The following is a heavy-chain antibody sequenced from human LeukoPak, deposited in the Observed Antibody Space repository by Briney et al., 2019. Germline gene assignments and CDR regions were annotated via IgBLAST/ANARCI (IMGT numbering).Heavy chain of an antibody. Sequence: PSETLSLTCIASGGSISSSSYYWGWIRQPPGKGLEWIGSIHYSGSTYYNPSLKSRITISVDTSKNQFSLKLSSVTAADTAVYYCARHKGPHIIRGVLRNNWFDPWGQGTLVTVSS. V-gene: IGHV4-39*01. CDR3: ARHKGPHIIRGVLRNNWFDP. CDR2: IHYSGST. D-gene: IGHD3-10*01. J-gene: IGHJ5*02. CDR1: GGSISSSSYY.